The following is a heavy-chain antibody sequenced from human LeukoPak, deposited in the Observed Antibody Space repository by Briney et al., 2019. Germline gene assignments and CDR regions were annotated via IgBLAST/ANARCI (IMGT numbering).Heavy chain of an antibody. CDR3: TTDPIRTPAFDI. Sequence: GRSLRLSCAASGFTFSSYAMHWVRQAPGKGLEWVGRIKSKTDGGTTDYAAPVKGRFTISRDDSKNTLYLQMNSLKTEDTAVYYCTTDPIRTPAFDIWGQGTMVTVSS. D-gene: IGHD2-21*01. V-gene: IGHV3-15*01. CDR1: GFTFSSYA. CDR2: IKSKTDGGTT. J-gene: IGHJ3*02.